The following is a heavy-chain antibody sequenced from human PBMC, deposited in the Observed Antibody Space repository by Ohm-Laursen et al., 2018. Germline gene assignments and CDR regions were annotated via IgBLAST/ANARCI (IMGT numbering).Heavy chain of an antibody. CDR3: ARGQPIDF. CDR2: INTGGGST. J-gene: IGHJ4*02. V-gene: IGHV1-46*01. Sequence: ASVKVSCKASGYTFTSYGINWVRQAPGQGLEWMGIINTGGGSTSHAQKFQGRLTMTRDTSTSTVYMELSSLRSEDTAMYYCARGQPIDFWGQGTLVTVSS. CDR1: GYTFTSYG.